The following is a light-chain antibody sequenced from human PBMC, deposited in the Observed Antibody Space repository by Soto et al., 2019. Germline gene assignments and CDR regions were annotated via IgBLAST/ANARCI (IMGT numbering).Light chain of an antibody. CDR3: SSYTSSYTLI. CDR2: EVI. Sequence: QSVLTQPASVSGSPGQSITISCTGTSSDVGGFNYVSWYQHHPGKAPKLMVYEVINRPSGVSNRFSGSKSGNTASLTISGLQAEDEADYYCSSYTSSYTLIFGGGTQLTVL. V-gene: IGLV2-14*01. CDR1: SSDVGGFNY. J-gene: IGLJ2*01.